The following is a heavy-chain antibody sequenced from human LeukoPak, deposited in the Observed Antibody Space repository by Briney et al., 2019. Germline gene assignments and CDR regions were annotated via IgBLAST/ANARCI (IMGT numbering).Heavy chain of an antibody. J-gene: IGHJ4*02. CDR1: GGSISSSNW. CDR3: ARNLMGLVGPLEY. V-gene: IGHV4-4*02. CDR2: IYHTGST. D-gene: IGHD3/OR15-3a*01. Sequence: SGTLSLTCAVSGGSISSSNWWSWVRQPPGKGLEWIGEIYHTGSTNYNPSPKSRVTISVDKSKNQFSLKLSSVTAADTAVYYCARNLMGLVGPLEYWGQGTLVTVSS.